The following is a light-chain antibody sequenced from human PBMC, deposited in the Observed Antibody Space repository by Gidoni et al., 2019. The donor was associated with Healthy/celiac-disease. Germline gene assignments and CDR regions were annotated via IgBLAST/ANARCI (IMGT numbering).Light chain of an antibody. V-gene: IGKV2-28*01. Sequence: IVMTQSPLSLPVTPGEPASISCSASQSLLHSNGYNYLDWYLQKPGQSPQLLIYLGCKRASGVPDRFSGSGSGTDFTLKISRVEAEDVGVYYCMQAGTFGQGTKLEIK. J-gene: IGKJ2*02. CDR3: MQAGT. CDR1: QSLLHSNGYNY. CDR2: LGC.